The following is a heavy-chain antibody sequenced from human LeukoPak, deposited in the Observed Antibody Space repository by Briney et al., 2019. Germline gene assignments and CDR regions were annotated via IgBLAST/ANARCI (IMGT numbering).Heavy chain of an antibody. D-gene: IGHD1-26*01. CDR2: ISGSGSST. J-gene: IGHJ4*02. V-gene: IGHV3-23*01. CDR3: AKPSLIVGATVGFDY. Sequence: GGSLRLSCAASGFTFRSYAMSWVRQAPGKGLGWVSAISGSGSSTYYADSVRGRFNISRDNSKNTLYLQMNSLRAEDTAVYYCAKPSLIVGATVGFDYWGQGTLAIVSS. CDR1: GFTFRSYA.